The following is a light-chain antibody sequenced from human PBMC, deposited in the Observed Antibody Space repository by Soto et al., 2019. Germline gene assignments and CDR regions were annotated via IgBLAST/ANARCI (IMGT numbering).Light chain of an antibody. CDR2: KAT. J-gene: IGKJ2*01. V-gene: IGKV1-5*03. CDR3: QQYNEFQYT. Sequence: DIQMTQSPSSLSASVGDRVTITCRASQSISSRLAWYQQKPGQAPKLLIYKATNLQTGVASRFSGSGSGTEFSLTISGLQPDEFAVYFCQQYNEFQYTFGQGTRLDI. CDR1: QSISSR.